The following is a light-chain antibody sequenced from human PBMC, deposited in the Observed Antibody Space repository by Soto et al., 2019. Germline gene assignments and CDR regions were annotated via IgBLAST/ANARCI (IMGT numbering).Light chain of an antibody. V-gene: IGKV1-5*01. Sequence: DIQMTQSPSTLSASVGDRVTITCRASQSISSWLAWYQQKPGKAPKLLIYDASSLESGVPSRFSGSGSGTEFTLTISSLQPDDFATYYCQQSYDTRAFSFGGGTKVEI. CDR2: DAS. J-gene: IGKJ4*01. CDR1: QSISSW. CDR3: QQSYDTRAFS.